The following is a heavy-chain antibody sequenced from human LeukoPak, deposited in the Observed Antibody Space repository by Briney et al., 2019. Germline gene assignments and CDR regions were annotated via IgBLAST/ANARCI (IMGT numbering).Heavy chain of an antibody. J-gene: IGHJ4*02. D-gene: IGHD3-22*01. Sequence: PGGSLRLSCAASGFTFSSYGMHWVRQAPGKGLEWVAFIHYGGNNKYYSDSVTGRFTISRDNSKNTLYLQMNSLRAEDTAVYYCAKGRHYYDSSGYEMGDYWGQGTLVTVSS. CDR1: GFTFSSYG. CDR2: IHYGGNNK. CDR3: AKGRHYYDSSGYEMGDY. V-gene: IGHV3-30*02.